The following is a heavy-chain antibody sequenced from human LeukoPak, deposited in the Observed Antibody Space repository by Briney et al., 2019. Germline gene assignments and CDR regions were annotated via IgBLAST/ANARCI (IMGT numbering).Heavy chain of an antibody. Sequence: GGSLRLSCAASGFTVSSNYMSWVRQAPGKGLEWVSVIYSGGSTYYADSVKGRFTISRDNSKNTLYLQMNSLRAEDTAVYYCALSSTGYSSGWTPGYFDYWGQGALVTVSS. CDR2: IYSGGST. CDR1: GFTVSSNY. CDR3: ALSSTGYSSGWTPGYFDY. D-gene: IGHD6-19*01. V-gene: IGHV3-53*05. J-gene: IGHJ4*02.